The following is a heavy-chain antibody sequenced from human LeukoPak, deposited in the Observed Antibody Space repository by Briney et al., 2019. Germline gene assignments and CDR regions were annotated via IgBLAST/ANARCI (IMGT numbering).Heavy chain of an antibody. D-gene: IGHD3-22*01. Sequence: SETLSLTCTVSGYSNTSGYNWAWIRQPPGKVLEWIGSIYHSGSAYYNPSLKSRVTISVDTSKNQFSLKLSSVTAADTAVYYCARPYYYDSRIDPWGQGILVTVSS. CDR3: ARPYYYDSRIDP. V-gene: IGHV4-38-2*02. CDR2: IYHSGSA. J-gene: IGHJ5*02. CDR1: GYSNTSGYN.